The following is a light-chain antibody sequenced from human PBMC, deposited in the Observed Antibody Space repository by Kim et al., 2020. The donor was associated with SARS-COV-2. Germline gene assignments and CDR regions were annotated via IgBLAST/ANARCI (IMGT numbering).Light chain of an antibody. CDR3: NSRDRSGNEYVV. V-gene: IGLV3-19*01. J-gene: IGLJ2*01. CDR2: GEN. CDR1: SLRNNF. Sequence: LGQTVLITCQGVSLRNNFASWYHQKPGQAPILVIYGENNRPSVIPDRFSGSRAGDTASLTITGAQAEDEADYYCNSRDRSGNEYVVFGGGTQLTVL.